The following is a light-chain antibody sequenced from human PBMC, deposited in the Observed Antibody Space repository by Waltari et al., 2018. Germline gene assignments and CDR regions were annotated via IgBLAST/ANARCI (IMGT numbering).Light chain of an antibody. CDR2: AAS. CDR1: QSISSY. V-gene: IGKV1-39*01. Sequence: DIQMTQSPSSLSASVGDRVTITCRASQSISSYLNWYQQKPGKVPKLLIYAASSLQSGVPSRFSGSGSGTDFTLTISSLQPEDFATYYCQQSYSTPQAYTFGQGTKLEIK. CDR3: QQSYSTPQAYT. J-gene: IGKJ2*01.